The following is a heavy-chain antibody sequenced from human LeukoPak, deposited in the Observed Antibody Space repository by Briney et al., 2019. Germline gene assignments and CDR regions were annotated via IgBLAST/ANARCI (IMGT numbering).Heavy chain of an antibody. CDR3: ARGNTPYSSSWYIDY. J-gene: IGHJ4*02. V-gene: IGHV4-34*01. Sequence: PSETLSLTCAVYGGSFSGYYWSWIRQPPGKGLEWIGEINHRGSTNYNPSLKSRVTISVDTSKNQFSLKLSSVTAADTAVYYCARGNTPYSSSWYIDYWGQGTLVTVSS. CDR1: GGSFSGYY. D-gene: IGHD6-13*01. CDR2: INHRGST.